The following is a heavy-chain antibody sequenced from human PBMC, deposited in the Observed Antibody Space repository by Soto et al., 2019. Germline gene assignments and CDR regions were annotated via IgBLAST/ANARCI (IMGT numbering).Heavy chain of an antibody. CDR1: GGTFSSYA. Sequence: ASVKVSCKASGGTFSSYAISWVRQAPGQGLEWMGGIIPIFGTANYAQKFQGRVTITADESTSTAYMELSSLRSEDTAVYYCARSSRPDSSGYLGFDYWGQGTLVTVSS. V-gene: IGHV1-69*13. D-gene: IGHD3-22*01. J-gene: IGHJ4*02. CDR2: IIPIFGTA. CDR3: ARSSRPDSSGYLGFDY.